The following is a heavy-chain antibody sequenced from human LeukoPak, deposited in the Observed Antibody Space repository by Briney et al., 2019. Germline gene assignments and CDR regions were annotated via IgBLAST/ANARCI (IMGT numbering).Heavy chain of an antibody. J-gene: IGHJ5*02. V-gene: IGHV1-24*01. CDR1: GYTLTELS. Sequence: ASVKVSCKVSGYTLTELSMHWVRQAPGKGLEWMGGFDPEDGETIYAQKFQGRVTMTEDTSTDTAYMELRSLRSDDTAVYYCARGLAAADNWFDPWGQGTLVTVSS. CDR2: FDPEDGET. D-gene: IGHD6-13*01. CDR3: ARGLAAADNWFDP.